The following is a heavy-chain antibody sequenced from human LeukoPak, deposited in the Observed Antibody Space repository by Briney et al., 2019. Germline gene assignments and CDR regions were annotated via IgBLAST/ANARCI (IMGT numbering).Heavy chain of an antibody. CDR3: ARDPGGYYYDSSGYPYYFDY. Sequence: GGSLRLSCTASGFTFRDHAVSGVRQATGKGLEWVEFIRSEAYGGTPEYAASVKGRFTISTDDSKSIAYLLMYSLTTEDTAVYYCARDPGGYYYDSSGYPYYFDYWGQGTLVTVSS. CDR1: GFTFRDHA. CDR2: IRSEAYGGTP. J-gene: IGHJ4*02. V-gene: IGHV3-49*04. D-gene: IGHD3-22*01.